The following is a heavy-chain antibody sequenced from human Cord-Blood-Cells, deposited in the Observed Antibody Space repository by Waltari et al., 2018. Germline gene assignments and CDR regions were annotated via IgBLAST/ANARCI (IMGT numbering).Heavy chain of an antibody. J-gene: IGHJ3*02. CDR1: GFSLSNARMG. D-gene: IGHD3-3*01. Sequence: QVTLKESGPVLVKPTEPLTLTCTVSGFSLSNARMGVSWIRQPPGKALEWLAHIFPNDEKSYSTSLKSRLTISKDTSKSQVVLTMTNMDPVDTATYYCARISYYDFWSGYYAFDIWGQGTMVTVSS. CDR3: ARISYYDFWSGYYAFDI. CDR2: IFPNDEK. V-gene: IGHV2-26*01.